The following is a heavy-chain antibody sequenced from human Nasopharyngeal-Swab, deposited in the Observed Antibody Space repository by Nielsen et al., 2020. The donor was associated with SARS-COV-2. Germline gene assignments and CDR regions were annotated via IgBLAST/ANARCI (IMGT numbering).Heavy chain of an antibody. CDR1: GFTFSSYA. Sequence: GESLQISCEASGFTFSSYAVHWVRQAPGKGLEWVAVISYDGSNKYYADSVKGRFTISRDNSKNTLYLQMDSLRAEDTAVYYCARGRYCSTTSCYAAYYYHYVDVWDKGTMVTVSS. J-gene: IGHJ6*03. V-gene: IGHV3-30-3*01. D-gene: IGHD2-2*01. CDR3: ARGRYCSTTSCYAAYYYHYVDV. CDR2: ISYDGSNK.